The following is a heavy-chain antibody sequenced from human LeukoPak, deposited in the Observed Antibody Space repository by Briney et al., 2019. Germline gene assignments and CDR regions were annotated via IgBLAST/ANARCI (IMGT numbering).Heavy chain of an antibody. CDR2: INPGDGST. D-gene: IGHD6-6*01. J-gene: IGHJ4*02. CDR1: GYTFTSNY. CDR3: AKEKSIAARPYFDY. Sequence: GASVKVSCKASGYTFTSNYMHWVRQAPGQGLEWMGIINPGDGSTSYAQKFQGRVTMTRDTSTSTVYMELSSLKFEDTAVYYCAKEKSIAARPYFDYWGQGTLVTVSS. V-gene: IGHV1-46*01.